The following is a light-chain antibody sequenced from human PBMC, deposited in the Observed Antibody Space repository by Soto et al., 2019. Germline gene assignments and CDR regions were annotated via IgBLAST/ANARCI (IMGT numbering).Light chain of an antibody. J-gene: IGKJ1*01. V-gene: IGKV1-6*01. CDR1: QAIRND. CDR2: AIS. CDR3: LQDNNYPWT. Sequence: AIQMTQSPSSLSASVGDRVTITCRASQAIRNDLGWYQQKPGKAPRLLIYAISSLHSGVPSRFSGSGSGTDFTLTISSRQPEDFATYYCLQDNNYPWTFGQGTRVEIK.